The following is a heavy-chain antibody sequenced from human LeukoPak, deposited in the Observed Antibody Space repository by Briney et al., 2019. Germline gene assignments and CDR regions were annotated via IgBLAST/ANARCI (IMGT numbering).Heavy chain of an antibody. CDR3: ARARKVGSLGFFDY. CDR2: IRGDESRL. Sequence: PGGSLRLSCGASGFSIRTFWMTWVRQAPGKGLEWVANIRGDESRLYYVDSVKGRFTISRDNARNSLYLQMSDLRAEDTSVYYCARARKVGSLGFFDYWGQGTLVTVSS. J-gene: IGHJ4*02. CDR1: GFSIRTFW. V-gene: IGHV3-7*01. D-gene: IGHD1-26*01.